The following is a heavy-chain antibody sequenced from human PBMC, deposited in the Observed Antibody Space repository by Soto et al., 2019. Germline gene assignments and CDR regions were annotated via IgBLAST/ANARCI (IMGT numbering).Heavy chain of an antibody. V-gene: IGHV3-15*07. J-gene: IGHJ4*02. Sequence: EVQLVESGGGLVKPGGSLRLSCAASGFTFNNAWMNWVRLAPGKGLEWVGRIKSKPDGGTTDYAAPVKGRFTISRDDSKNTLYLKMNSLKTEDTAVYYCAADLPGHGSGYEFDFWGQGTLVTVSS. D-gene: IGHD3-22*01. CDR1: GFTFNNAW. CDR3: AADLPGHGSGYEFDF. CDR2: IKSKPDGGTT.